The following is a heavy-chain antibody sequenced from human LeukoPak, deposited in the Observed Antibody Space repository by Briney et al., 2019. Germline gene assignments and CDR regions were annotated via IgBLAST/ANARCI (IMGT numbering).Heavy chain of an antibody. D-gene: IGHD3-22*01. CDR3: AKDLYYYDSSGYSYFDY. Sequence: GGSLRLSCAASGFTFSSYGMHWVRQAPGKGLEWVAFIRYDGSNKYYADSVKGRFTISRDNSKNTLYLQMNSLRAEDTAVYYCAKDLYYYDSSGYSYFDYWGQGTLVTVSS. CDR2: IRYDGSNK. V-gene: IGHV3-30*02. CDR1: GFTFSSYG. J-gene: IGHJ4*02.